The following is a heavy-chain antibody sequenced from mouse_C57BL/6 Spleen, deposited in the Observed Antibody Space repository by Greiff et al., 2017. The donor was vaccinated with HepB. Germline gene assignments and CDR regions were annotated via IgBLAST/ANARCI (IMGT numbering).Heavy chain of an antibody. J-gene: IGHJ2*01. D-gene: IGHD2-13*01. CDR1: GFTFTDYY. CDR2: IRNKANGYTT. V-gene: IGHV7-3*01. Sequence: EVMLVESGGGLVQPGGSLSLSCAASGFTFTDYYMSWVRQPPGKALEWLGFIRNKANGYTTEYSASVKGRFTISRDNSQSILYLQMNALRAEDSATYYCARKVTTAHYFDYWGQGTTLTVSS. CDR3: ARKVTTAHYFDY.